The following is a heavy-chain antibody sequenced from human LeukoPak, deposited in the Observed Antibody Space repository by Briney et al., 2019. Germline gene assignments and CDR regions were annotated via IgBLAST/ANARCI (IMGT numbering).Heavy chain of an antibody. CDR3: ARVLNRLAYCGGDCYGLDAFDI. CDR2: IYYSGST. J-gene: IGHJ3*02. Sequence: SETLSLICTVSGGSISSYYWSWIRQPPGKGLEWIGYIYYSGSTNYNPSLKSRVTISVDTCKNQFSLKLSSVTAADTAVYYCARVLNRLAYCGGDCYGLDAFDIWGQGTMVTVSS. CDR1: GGSISSYY. V-gene: IGHV4-59*01. D-gene: IGHD2-21*02.